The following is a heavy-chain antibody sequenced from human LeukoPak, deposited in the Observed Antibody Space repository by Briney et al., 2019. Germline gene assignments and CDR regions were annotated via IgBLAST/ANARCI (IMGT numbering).Heavy chain of an antibody. D-gene: IGHD3-9*01. J-gene: IGHJ5*02. CDR1: GGSISSYY. Sequence: SETLSLTCTVSGGSISSYYWSWIRQPPGKGLEWIGYIYYSGSTNYNPSLKSRVTISVDTSKNQFSLKLSSVTAADTAVYYCARAVRDDYDILTGYYLPWFDPWGQGTLVTVSS. CDR3: ARAVRDDYDILTGYYLPWFDP. V-gene: IGHV4-59*01. CDR2: IYYSGST.